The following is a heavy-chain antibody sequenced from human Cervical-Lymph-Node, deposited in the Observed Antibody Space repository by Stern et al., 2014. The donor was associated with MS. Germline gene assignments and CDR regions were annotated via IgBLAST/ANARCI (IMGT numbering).Heavy chain of an antibody. V-gene: IGHV4-59*01. J-gene: IGHJ5*02. CDR2: IYQDGST. CDR3: ERVDDCSGGTCFSTSWFDP. CDR1: GGSFNNYY. D-gene: IGHD2-15*01. Sequence: QLQLQESGPGLVKPSETLSLTCTVSGGSFNNYYWSWIRQPPGKGLEWIGDIYQDGSTKYNPSLKSRVTISLHTSKKQFSLRLTSVTAADTAVYYCERVDDCSGGTCFSTSWFDPWGQGTLVTVSS.